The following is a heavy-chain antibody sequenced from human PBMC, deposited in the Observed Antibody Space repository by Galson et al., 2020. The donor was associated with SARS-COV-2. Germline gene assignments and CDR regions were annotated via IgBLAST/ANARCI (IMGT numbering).Heavy chain of an antibody. J-gene: IGHJ4*02. CDR3: ARGGEWELPYYFDY. Sequence: GGSMRLSCAASGFTFSNYVMHWDRQAQGKGPEWVAVIPSDGSNSLYADSLTGRLTISRDNSKSTLYLQMNSLRAEDTAVYYCARGGEWELPYYFDYWGQGTLVTVSS. D-gene: IGHD1-26*01. V-gene: IGHV3-30*04. CDR1: GFTFSNYV. CDR2: IPSDGSNS.